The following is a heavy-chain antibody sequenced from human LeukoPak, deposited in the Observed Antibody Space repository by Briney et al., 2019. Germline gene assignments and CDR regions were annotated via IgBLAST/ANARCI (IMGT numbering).Heavy chain of an antibody. CDR1: GFTFSSYA. J-gene: IGHJ4*02. D-gene: IGHD5-18*01. Sequence: QAGGSLRLSCAASGFTFSSYAMSWVRQAPGKGLEWVSTISGSGGNTYYADSVKGRFTISRDNSKNTLYLQVNSLRAEDTALYYCAKEKIQLWDFDYWGQGTLVTVSS. V-gene: IGHV3-23*01. CDR3: AKEKIQLWDFDY. CDR2: ISGSGGNT.